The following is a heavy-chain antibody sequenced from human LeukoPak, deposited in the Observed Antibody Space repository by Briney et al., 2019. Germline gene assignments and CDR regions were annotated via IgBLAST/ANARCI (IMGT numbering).Heavy chain of an antibody. Sequence: GGSLRLSCAASGFTFSSYSMNWVRQAPGKGLEWVSYISSSSSTIYYADSVKGRFTISRDNAKNSLYLQMNSLRAEDTALYYCAREYSSSPLYYYYMDVWGKGTTVTVSS. CDR3: AREYSSSPLYYYYMDV. CDR1: GFTFSSYS. D-gene: IGHD6-6*01. CDR2: ISSSSSTI. J-gene: IGHJ6*03. V-gene: IGHV3-48*01.